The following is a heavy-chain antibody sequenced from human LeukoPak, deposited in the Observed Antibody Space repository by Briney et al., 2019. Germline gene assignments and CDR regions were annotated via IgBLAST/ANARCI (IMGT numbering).Heavy chain of an antibody. Sequence: SETLSLTCAVYGGSFSGYYWSWIRQPPGKGLEWIGEINHSGSTNYNPSLKSRVTISVDTSKNQFSLKLSSVTAADTAVYYCGRGLVVVVAVIVAFNIGGKGKMVTVS. CDR2: INHSGST. CDR1: GGSFSGYY. V-gene: IGHV4-34*01. J-gene: IGHJ3*02. CDR3: GRGLVVVVAVIVAFNI. D-gene: IGHD2-15*01.